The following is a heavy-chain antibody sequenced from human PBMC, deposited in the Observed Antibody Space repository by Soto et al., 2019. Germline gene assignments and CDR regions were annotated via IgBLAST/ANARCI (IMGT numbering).Heavy chain of an antibody. CDR2: IIPIFGTA. CDR1: GGTFSSYA. Sequence: QVQLVQSGAEVKKPGSSVKVSCKASGGTFSSYAISWVRQAPGQGLEWMGGIIPIFGTANYAQKFQGRVTITADESTSTAYMELSSLRSEDTAVYYCARDGPDSSSWYDYYYGVDVWGQGTTVTVSS. J-gene: IGHJ6*02. D-gene: IGHD6-13*01. V-gene: IGHV1-69*12. CDR3: ARDGPDSSSWYDYYYGVDV.